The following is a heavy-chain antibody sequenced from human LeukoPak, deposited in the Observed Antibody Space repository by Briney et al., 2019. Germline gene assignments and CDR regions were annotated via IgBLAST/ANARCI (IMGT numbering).Heavy chain of an antibody. CDR3: ARDYYGSGSQLRFDY. CDR1: GGSISSYY. V-gene: IGHV4-4*07. D-gene: IGHD3-10*01. CDR2: IYTSGST. Sequence: PSETLSLTCTVSGGSISSYYWSWIRQPAGKGLEWIGRIYTSGSTNYNPSLKSRVTISVDTSKNQFSLKLSSVTAADTAVYYCARDYYGSGSQLRFDYWGQGTLVTVSS. J-gene: IGHJ4*02.